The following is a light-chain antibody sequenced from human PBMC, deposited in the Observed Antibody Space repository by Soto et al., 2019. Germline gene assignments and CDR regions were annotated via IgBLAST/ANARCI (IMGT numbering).Light chain of an antibody. CDR3: CSYVGRNSV. V-gene: IGLV2-8*01. Sequence: QAVLTQPPSASGSPGQSVTISCTGTSSDVDTYNYVSWYQQLPGKAPKLILYEVNNRPSGVPDRFSGSRSGNTASLTVSGLQAEDEADYYCCSYVGRNSVFGGGTKLTVL. CDR2: EVN. CDR1: SSDVDTYNY. J-gene: IGLJ2*01.